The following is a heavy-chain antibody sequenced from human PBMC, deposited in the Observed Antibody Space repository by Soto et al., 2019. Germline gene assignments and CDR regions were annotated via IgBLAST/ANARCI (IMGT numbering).Heavy chain of an antibody. D-gene: IGHD2-21*02. CDR2: IKQGGSEK. V-gene: IGHV3-7*03. CDR1: GFSFSYFW. CDR3: ARLYCGGDCNLDYFDY. Sequence: PGGSLRLSCAASGFSFSYFWMSWVRQAPGKGLEWVADIKQGGSEKDYVDSVKGRFTIFRDNAKNSLFMQMNSLRAEDTAVYYCARLYCGGDCNLDYFDYWGQGTPVTVSS. J-gene: IGHJ4*02.